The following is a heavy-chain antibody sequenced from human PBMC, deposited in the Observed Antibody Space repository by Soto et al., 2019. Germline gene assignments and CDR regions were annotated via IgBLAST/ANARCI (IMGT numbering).Heavy chain of an antibody. CDR2: ISGSGGST. V-gene: IGHV3-23*01. D-gene: IGHD2-2*01. J-gene: IGHJ4*02. Sequence: GGSLRLSCAASGFTFSSYAMSWVRQAPGKGLEWVSAISGSGGSTYYADSVKGRFTISRDNSKNTLYLQMNSLRAEDTAVYYCANVRYCSSTSCPYYFDYWGQGTLVTVSS. CDR3: ANVRYCSSTSCPYYFDY. CDR1: GFTFSSYA.